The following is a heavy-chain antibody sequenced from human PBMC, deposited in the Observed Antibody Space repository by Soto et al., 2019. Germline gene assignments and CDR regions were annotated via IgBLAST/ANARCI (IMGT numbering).Heavy chain of an antibody. CDR1: GFTFSSYA. V-gene: IGHV3-30-3*01. D-gene: IGHD5-12*01. J-gene: IGHJ4*02. CDR3: ARAGGRWLQSLIDY. Sequence: GGSLRLSCAASGFTFSSYAMHWVRQAPGKGLEWVAVISYDGSNKYYADSVKGRFTISRDNSKNTLYLQMNSLRAEDTAVYYCARAGGRWLQSLIDYWGQGTLVTVSS. CDR2: ISYDGSNK.